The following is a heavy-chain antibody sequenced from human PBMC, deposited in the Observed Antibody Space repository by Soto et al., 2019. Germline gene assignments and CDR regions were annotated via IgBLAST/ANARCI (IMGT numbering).Heavy chain of an antibody. CDR2: IYHSGST. V-gene: IGHV4-4*02. J-gene: IGHJ4*02. CDR1: GGSISSSNW. CDR3: ARCIAAAGPIDY. Sequence: QVQLQESGPGLMKPSGTLSLTCAVSGGSISSSNWWSWVRQPPGKGLEWIGEIYHSGSTNYNPSRKSRVPISVDKSKNQFSLRLNSVTAADTAVYYCARCIAAAGPIDYWGQGTLVTVSS. D-gene: IGHD6-13*01.